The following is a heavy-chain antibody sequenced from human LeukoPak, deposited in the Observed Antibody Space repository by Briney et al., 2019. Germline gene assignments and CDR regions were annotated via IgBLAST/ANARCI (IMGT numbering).Heavy chain of an antibody. CDR2: IKQDGREK. D-gene: IGHD3-22*01. Sequence: GFLRLSCAASGFTFSSYWMSWVRQAPGKGLEWVANIKQDGREKYYVDSVKGRFTISRDNAKNSLYLQMNSLRAEDTAVYYCARAVGGYYSNGFDPWGQGTLVTVSS. CDR1: GFTFSSYW. V-gene: IGHV3-7*01. J-gene: IGHJ5*02. CDR3: ARAVGGYYSNGFDP.